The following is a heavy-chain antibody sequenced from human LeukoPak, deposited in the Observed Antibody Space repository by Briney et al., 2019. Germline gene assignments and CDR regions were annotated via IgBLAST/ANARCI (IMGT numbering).Heavy chain of an antibody. D-gene: IGHD1-26*01. Sequence: GGSLRLSCVASQFTLGVFAMIWVRQAPGKGLEWISYISASRSATYYAESVKGRFPISRDNAEDSLYLQMNSLRVEDTAVYYCARGVGRVGGTFDLWGQGTLVTVSP. V-gene: IGHV3-48*01. J-gene: IGHJ4*02. CDR2: ISASRSAT. CDR1: QFTLGVFA. CDR3: ARGVGRVGGTFDL.